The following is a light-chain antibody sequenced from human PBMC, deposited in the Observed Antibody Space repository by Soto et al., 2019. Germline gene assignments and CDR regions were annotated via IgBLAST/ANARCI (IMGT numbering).Light chain of an antibody. J-gene: IGLJ1*01. CDR2: EVS. V-gene: IGLV2-14*01. CDR1: SSDVGGYNY. Sequence: QSALTQPASVSGSPGQSITISCTGTSSDVGGYNYVSLYQQHPGKAPKLMIYEVSNRASGVSNRFSGSKSGNTASLTIPGLQGEDEADYYCTSYTSSSTLDVFGTGTKLTVL. CDR3: TSYTSSSTLDV.